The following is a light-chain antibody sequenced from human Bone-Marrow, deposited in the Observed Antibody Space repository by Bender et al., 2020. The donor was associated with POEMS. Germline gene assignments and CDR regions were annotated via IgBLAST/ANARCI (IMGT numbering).Light chain of an antibody. CDR2: RNN. CDR1: SSNTGSGYD. J-gene: IGLJ3*02. Sequence: QSVLTQPPSVSGAPGQRVTISCTGSSSNTGSGYDINWYQHLPGTAPKLLIYRNNQRPSGVPDRFSGSKSGTSASLAISGLRSEDETTYYCATWDDSLSGPVFGGGTKLTVL. V-gene: IGLV1-47*01. CDR3: ATWDDSLSGPV.